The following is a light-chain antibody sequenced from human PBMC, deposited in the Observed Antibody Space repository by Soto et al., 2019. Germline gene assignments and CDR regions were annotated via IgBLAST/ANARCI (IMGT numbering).Light chain of an antibody. CDR1: QGITDS. V-gene: IGKV1-6*02. Sequence: AIQMTQSPSSLSSSVGDRVTLTCGASQGITDSLNWYHQKPGKAPKLLIYAASSSQSGVPPRFSGSGSGTDFILTITSLQPEDFATYYCQQDHSFPFTFGGGTKVEIK. CDR2: AAS. CDR3: QQDHSFPFT. J-gene: IGKJ4*01.